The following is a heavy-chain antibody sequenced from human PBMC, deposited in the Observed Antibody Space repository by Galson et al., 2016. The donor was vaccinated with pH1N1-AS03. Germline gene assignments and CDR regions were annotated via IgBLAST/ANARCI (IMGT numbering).Heavy chain of an antibody. Sequence: QSGAEVKKPGESLKISCQASGYIFSSYWIGWVRQRPGKGLEWMGIIWPADSDTKYSPSFQGQVTISVDTSLNTAYLQWSSLEASDTAMYFCARQKDCRGGSCFLYYDAFDMWGQGTLVTVSS. D-gene: IGHD2-15*01. J-gene: IGHJ3*02. CDR1: GYIFSSYW. CDR2: IWPADSDT. CDR3: ARQKDCRGGSCFLYYDAFDM. V-gene: IGHV5-51*01.